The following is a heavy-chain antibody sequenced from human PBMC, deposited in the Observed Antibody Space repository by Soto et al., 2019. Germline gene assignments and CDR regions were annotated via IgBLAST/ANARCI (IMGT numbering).Heavy chain of an antibody. D-gene: IGHD6-13*01. CDR3: ARHGGSSWYVGWFDP. V-gene: IGHV5-10-1*01. CDR1: GYSFTSYW. J-gene: IGHJ5*02. CDR2: IDPSDSYT. Sequence: EVQLVQSGAEVKKPGESLRISCKGSGYSFTSYWISWVRQMPGKGLEWMGRIDPSDSYTNYSPSFQGHVTISADKSISTAYLQWSSLKASDTAMYYCARHGGSSWYVGWFDPWGQGTLVTVSS.